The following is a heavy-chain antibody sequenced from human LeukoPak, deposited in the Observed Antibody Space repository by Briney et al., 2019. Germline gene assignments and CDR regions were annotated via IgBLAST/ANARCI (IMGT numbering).Heavy chain of an antibody. V-gene: IGHV3-21*01. CDR2: ISSNSNYI. Sequence: GGSLRLSCAASGFTFSSYSMNWVRQAPGKGLEWVSSISSNSNYINYADSVKGRFTISRDNAKNSLYLQMNSLRAEDTAVYYCAEMTTIAVAGKSVGGHFDYWGQGTLVTVSS. J-gene: IGHJ4*02. CDR3: AEMTTIAVAGKSVGGHFDY. D-gene: IGHD6-19*01. CDR1: GFTFSSYS.